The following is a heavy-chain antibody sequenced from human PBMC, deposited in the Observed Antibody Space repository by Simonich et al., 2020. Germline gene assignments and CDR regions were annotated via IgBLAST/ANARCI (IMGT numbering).Heavy chain of an antibody. D-gene: IGHD3-10*01. CDR2: IITMLGMA. CDR3: ARTNTMRELDTMVRGVDYFDY. Sequence: QVQLVQSGAEVKKPGSSVKVSCKASGGTFSSYAISWVRQAPGQGLEWRGRIITMLGMANYAQKFKGRVTITADKSTSTAYMELSSLRSEDTAVYYCARTNTMRELDTMVRGVDYFDYWGQGTLVTVSS. J-gene: IGHJ4*02. CDR1: GGTFSSYA. V-gene: IGHV1-69*09.